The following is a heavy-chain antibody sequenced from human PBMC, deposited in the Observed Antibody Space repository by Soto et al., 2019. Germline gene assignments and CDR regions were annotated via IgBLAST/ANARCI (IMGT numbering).Heavy chain of an antibody. Sequence: SETLSLPCTVSAGSISSGTYYWSWIRQHPGKGLEWIGYIYYNESPYYNPSLKSRVTISVDTSKNQFSLRVSSVTAADTAVYYCARVPIGVSGTYYFDYWGQGTLVTVSS. J-gene: IGHJ4*02. V-gene: IGHV4-31*03. CDR1: AGSISSGTYY. CDR3: ARVPIGVSGTYYFDY. D-gene: IGHD3-22*01. CDR2: IYYNESP.